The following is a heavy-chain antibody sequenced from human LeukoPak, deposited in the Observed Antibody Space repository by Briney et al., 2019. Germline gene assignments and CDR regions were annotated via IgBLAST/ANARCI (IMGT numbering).Heavy chain of an antibody. CDR1: GFTFSSYS. CDR3: ARGGRWLPDY. J-gene: IGHJ4*02. D-gene: IGHD5-24*01. CDR2: ISSSSSYI. V-gene: IGHV3-21*01. Sequence: GGSLRLSCAASGFTFSSYSMNWVRQAPGKGLEWVSSISSSSSYIYYADSVKGRFTISRDNAKTSLYLQMNSLRAEDTAVYYCARGGRWLPDYWGQGTLVTVSS.